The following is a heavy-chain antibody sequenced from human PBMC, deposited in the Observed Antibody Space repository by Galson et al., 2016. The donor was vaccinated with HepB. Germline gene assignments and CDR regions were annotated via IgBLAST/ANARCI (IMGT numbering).Heavy chain of an antibody. D-gene: IGHD5-12*01. V-gene: IGHV3-74*01. Sequence: SLRLSCAASGFNFSSYWIHWVRQVPEKGLVWVSRINSDGTKTNYADSVKGRFTISRDNDKNRLYLQMNSPRAEDTAVYYCAIREGYSDYGYWGQGSLVTVSS. CDR2: INSDGTKT. J-gene: IGHJ4*02. CDR3: AIREGYSDYGY. CDR1: GFNFSSYW.